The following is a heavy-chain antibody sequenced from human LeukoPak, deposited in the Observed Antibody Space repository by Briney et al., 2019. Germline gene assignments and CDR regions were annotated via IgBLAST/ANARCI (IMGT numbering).Heavy chain of an antibody. J-gene: IGHJ4*02. CDR1: GGSISNTIW. Sequence: SETLSLTCGVSGGSISNTIWWSWVRQPPGQGLEWIGEISLSGLTNYNPSLKSRVTVSLDKSKNHLSLHLTPVTAADTAVYYCSRENGAFSPFGYWGQGTLVTVPS. CDR3: SRENGAFSPFGY. D-gene: IGHD2-8*01. CDR2: ISLSGLT. V-gene: IGHV4-4*02.